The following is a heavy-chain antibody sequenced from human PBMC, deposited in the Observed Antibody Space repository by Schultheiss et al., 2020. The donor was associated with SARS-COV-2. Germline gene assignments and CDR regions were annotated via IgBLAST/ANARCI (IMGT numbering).Heavy chain of an antibody. CDR1: GYSFTSYW. CDR3: ARQVDIVVVPAAMDV. J-gene: IGHJ6*02. D-gene: IGHD2-2*01. Sequence: GESLKISCKGSGYSFTSYWIGWVRQMPGKGLEWMGIIYPGDSDTRYSPSFQGQVTISADKSISTAYLQWSSLKASDTAMYYCARQVDIVVVPAAMDVWGQGTTVTVAS. V-gene: IGHV5-51*01. CDR2: IYPGDSDT.